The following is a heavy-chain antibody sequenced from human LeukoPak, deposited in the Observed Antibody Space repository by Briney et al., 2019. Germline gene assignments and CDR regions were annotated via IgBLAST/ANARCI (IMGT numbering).Heavy chain of an antibody. J-gene: IGHJ4*02. CDR3: AIASGYYYDSSGYHT. Sequence: SVKVSCKASGGTFSSYAISWVRQAAGQGLEWMGGIIPIFGTANYAQKFQGRVTITADESTSTAYMELSSLRSEDTAVYYCAIASGYYYDSSGYHTWGQGTLVTVSS. D-gene: IGHD3-22*01. CDR1: GGTFSSYA. CDR2: IIPIFGTA. V-gene: IGHV1-69*13.